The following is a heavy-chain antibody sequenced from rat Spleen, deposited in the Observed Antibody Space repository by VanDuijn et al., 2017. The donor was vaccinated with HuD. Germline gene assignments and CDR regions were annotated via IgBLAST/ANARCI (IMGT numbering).Heavy chain of an antibody. CDR2: ILYDDANT. CDR3: ARPAPGDWYFDF. Sequence: EVQLVESDGGLVQPGRSLKLSCAASGFTFSDYYMAWVRQAPTKGLEWVATILYDDANTYYRDSVKGRFTISRDNAKSTLFLQMDSLRSEDTATYYCARPAPGDWYFDFWGPGTMVTVSS. J-gene: IGHJ1*01. V-gene: IGHV5-17*01. D-gene: IGHD1-4*01. CDR1: GFTFSDYY.